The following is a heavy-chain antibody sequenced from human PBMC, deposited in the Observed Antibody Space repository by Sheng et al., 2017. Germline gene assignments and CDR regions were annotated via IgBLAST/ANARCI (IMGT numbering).Heavy chain of an antibody. CDR3: ARVSKYSKSSGREVD. CDR1: GGTFSNYV. Sequence: QVQLVQSGAEVKKPGSSVKVSCKASGGTFSNYVFIWVRQAPGQGLEWVGGIIPILGTTSNAQKFQGRVTITTDESTSTAYMELRSLRSEDTAVYYCARVSKYSKSSGREVDWGQGTLVTVSS. V-gene: IGHV1-69*05. D-gene: IGHD6-6*01. CDR2: IIPILGTT. J-gene: IGHJ4*02.